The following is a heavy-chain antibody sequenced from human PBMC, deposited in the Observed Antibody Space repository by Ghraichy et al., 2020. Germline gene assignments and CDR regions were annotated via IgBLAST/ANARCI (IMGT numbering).Heavy chain of an antibody. D-gene: IGHD1-26*01. CDR3: ARGEDGSPDY. CDR2: RSPDEKTQ. Sequence: LSLTCAASGFTFSRYGMHWVRQAPGKGLEWVALRSPDEKTQYYADSVEGRFTISRDDSKSTLFLQMNNLSPEDTGMYYCARGEDGSPDYWGQGTLVIVSS. V-gene: IGHV3-30*03. J-gene: IGHJ4*02. CDR1: GFTFSRYG.